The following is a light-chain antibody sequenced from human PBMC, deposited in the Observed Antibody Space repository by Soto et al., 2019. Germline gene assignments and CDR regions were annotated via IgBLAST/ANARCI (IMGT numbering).Light chain of an antibody. V-gene: IGKV1-39*01. J-gene: IGKJ2*01. CDR3: QQSYSTPLAYT. Sequence: DIQMTQSPSSLSASVGDRVTITCRASQSISSYLNWYQQKPGKAPKLLIYAASSLHSGVPARFSGSGSGTDFTLTISSLQPEDFATYYYQQSYSTPLAYTFGQGTKLEIK. CDR2: AAS. CDR1: QSISSY.